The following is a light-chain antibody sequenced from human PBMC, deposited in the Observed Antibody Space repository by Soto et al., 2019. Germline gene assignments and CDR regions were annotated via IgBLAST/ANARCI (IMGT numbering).Light chain of an antibody. CDR3: CSYAGSSYVV. J-gene: IGLJ2*01. Sequence: QPASVSGSPGQSITISCTGTSSDVGSYNLVSWYQQHPGKAPKLMIYEVSKRPSGVSNRFSGSKSGNTASLTISGLQAEDEADYYCCSYAGSSYVVFGGGTKVTVL. CDR2: EVS. V-gene: IGLV2-23*02. CDR1: SSDVGSYNL.